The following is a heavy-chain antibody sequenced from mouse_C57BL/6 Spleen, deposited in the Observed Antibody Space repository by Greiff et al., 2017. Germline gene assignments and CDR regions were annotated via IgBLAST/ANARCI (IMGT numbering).Heavy chain of an antibody. D-gene: IGHD2-10*01. Sequence: EVQVVESGGDLVKPGGSLKLSCAASGFTFSSYGMSWVRQTPDKRLEWVATISSGGSYTYYPDSVKGRFTISRDNAKNTLYLQMSSLKSEDTAMYYCARHFPPCYGKGGPWFAYWGQGTLVTVSA. V-gene: IGHV5-6*01. J-gene: IGHJ3*01. CDR1: GFTFSSYG. CDR2: ISSGGSYT. CDR3: ARHFPPCYGKGGPWFAY.